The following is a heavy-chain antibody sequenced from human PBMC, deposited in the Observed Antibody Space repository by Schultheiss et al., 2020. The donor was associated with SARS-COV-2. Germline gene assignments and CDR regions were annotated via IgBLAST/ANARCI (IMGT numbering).Heavy chain of an antibody. CDR2: IWYDGSNK. Sequence: GGSLRLSCAASGFTVSSNYMSWVRQAPGKGLEWVAVIWYDGSNKYYADSVKGRFTVSRDNSKNTLYLQMNSLRAEDTAVYYCAKVPRGVVTNFHYWGQGTLVTVSS. D-gene: IGHD4-23*01. J-gene: IGHJ4*02. V-gene: IGHV3-33*08. CDR3: AKVPRGVVTNFHY. CDR1: GFTVSSNY.